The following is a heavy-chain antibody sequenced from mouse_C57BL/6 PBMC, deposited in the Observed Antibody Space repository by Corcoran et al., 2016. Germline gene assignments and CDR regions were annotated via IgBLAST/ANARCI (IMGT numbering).Heavy chain of an antibody. CDR2: INTYSGVP. J-gene: IGHJ4*01. CDR1: GYTFTTYG. V-gene: IGHV9-3*01. CDR3: ARADYDYARDY. D-gene: IGHD1-1*01. Sequence: QIQLVQSGPELKKPGETVKISCKASGYTFTTYGMSWVKQAPGKGLKWMGWINTYSGVPTYADDFKGRFAFSLETSASTAYLQINNLKNEDTATYFCARADYDYARDYWGQGTSVTVSS.